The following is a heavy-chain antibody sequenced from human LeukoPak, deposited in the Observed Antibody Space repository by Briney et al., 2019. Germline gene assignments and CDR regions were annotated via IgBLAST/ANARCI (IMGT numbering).Heavy chain of an antibody. D-gene: IGHD3-22*01. CDR2: IDVTTGIS. CDR1: GFTFSTYS. V-gene: IGHV3-23*01. J-gene: IGHJ4*02. Sequence: GGSLRLSCAASGFTFSTYSMSWVRQAPGKGLEWVSTIDVTTGISYYADSVKGRFTISRDNFQNTLFLQLNLLRVDDPAFYYCAKGNYYPPYFWGQGTPVTVPS. CDR3: AKGNYYPPYF.